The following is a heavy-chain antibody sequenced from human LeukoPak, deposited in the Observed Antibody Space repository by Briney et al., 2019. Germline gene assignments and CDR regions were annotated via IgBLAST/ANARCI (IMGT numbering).Heavy chain of an antibody. V-gene: IGHV3-7*01. CDR3: ISSSWYFIDY. J-gene: IGHJ4*02. D-gene: IGHD6-13*01. Sequence: GGSLRLSCVASGFTFSDYYMSWVRQPPGKGLEWVANIKQDGSEKYYVDSVKGRFTISRDNAKNSLYLQMNSLRAEDTAVYYCISSSWYFIDYWGQGTLVTVSS. CDR2: IKQDGSEK. CDR1: GFTFSDYY.